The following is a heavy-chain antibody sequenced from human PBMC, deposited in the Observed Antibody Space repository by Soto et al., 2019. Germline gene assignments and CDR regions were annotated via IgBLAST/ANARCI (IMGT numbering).Heavy chain of an antibody. Sequence: PGGSLRLSCAASGFTFSRYWMSWVRQAPGKGLEWVANIKQDGTEKYFVDSVKGRFTISRDNAENSLYLQMNSLRAEDTAVYFCAREGGTDYGLFDYWGQGTPVTVSS. CDR3: AREGGTDYGLFDY. D-gene: IGHD4-17*01. V-gene: IGHV3-7*01. CDR1: GFTFSRYW. CDR2: IKQDGTEK. J-gene: IGHJ4*02.